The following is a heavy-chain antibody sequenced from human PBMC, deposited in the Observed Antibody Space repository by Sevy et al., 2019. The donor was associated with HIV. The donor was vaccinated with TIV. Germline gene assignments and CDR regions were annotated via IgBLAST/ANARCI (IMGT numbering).Heavy chain of an antibody. Sequence: GGSLRLSCAASGFTFSSYWMSWVRQAPGKGLEWVAKIKQDGSEKYYVDSVKGRFTISRDNAKNSLYLQMESLGVEDTAVYYCASARDSAYDPYFDYWGQGTLVTVSS. CDR2: IKQDGSEK. D-gene: IGHD5-12*01. V-gene: IGHV3-7*01. J-gene: IGHJ4*02. CDR1: GFTFSSYW. CDR3: ASARDSAYDPYFDY.